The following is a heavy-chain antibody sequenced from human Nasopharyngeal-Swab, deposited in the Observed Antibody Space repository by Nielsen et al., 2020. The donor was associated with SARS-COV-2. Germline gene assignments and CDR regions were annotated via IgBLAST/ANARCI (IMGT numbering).Heavy chain of an antibody. CDR2: ISHGGGST. Sequence: GGSLRLSCAASGFTFRIYAMTWVRQAPGKGLEWVSTISHGGGSTYYADSVKGRFTISRDNSENTVYLQMNSLRVEDTAVYYCVKHQGSSSDQWGQGTLVTVSS. CDR3: VKHQGSSSDQ. V-gene: IGHV3-23*01. CDR1: GFTFRIYA. J-gene: IGHJ4*02.